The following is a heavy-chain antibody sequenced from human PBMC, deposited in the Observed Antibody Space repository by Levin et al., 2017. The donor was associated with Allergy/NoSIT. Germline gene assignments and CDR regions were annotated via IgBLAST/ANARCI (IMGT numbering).Heavy chain of an antibody. J-gene: IGHJ4*02. CDR2: IGSNGGRT. CDR1: GFTFSSYA. Sequence: QPGGSLRLSCSASGFTFSSYAMHWVRQAPGKGLEYVSAIGSNGGRTQYADSVKGRFTISRDDSKNTLYLQMSSLRTEDTAVYYCVKERYSYGVYYFDSWGQGTLVTVSS. CDR3: VKERYSYGVYYFDS. V-gene: IGHV3-64D*06. D-gene: IGHD5-18*01.